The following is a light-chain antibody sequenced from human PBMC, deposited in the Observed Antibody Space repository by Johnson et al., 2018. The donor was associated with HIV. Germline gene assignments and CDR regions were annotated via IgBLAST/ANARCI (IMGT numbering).Light chain of an antibody. V-gene: IGLV1-51*01. Sequence: QSVLTQPPSVSAAPGQKVTISCSGSSSNIGNNYVSWYQQLPGTAPKLLIHDNNKRPSGIPDRFSGSKSGTSATLGITGLQTGDEADYYCGTWDSSLSAGGANYVFGTGTKVTVL. CDR1: SSNIGNNY. CDR3: GTWDSSLSAGGANYV. J-gene: IGLJ1*01. CDR2: DNN.